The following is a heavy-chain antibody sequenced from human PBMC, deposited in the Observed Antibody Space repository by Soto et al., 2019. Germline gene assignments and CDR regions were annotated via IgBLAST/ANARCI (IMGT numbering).Heavy chain of an antibody. V-gene: IGHV4-39*01. CDR2: IYYDEST. Sequence: SETLSLTCTVSGVSLNSGHYYWVWIRQSPGKGLAWIASIYYDESTYYNPSLKSRVTISTDKPKNQFSLTLKSVTAADTAVYYCGKVLIGATRHADVDSWGQGALVTVSS. CDR1: GVSLNSGHYY. J-gene: IGHJ4*02. D-gene: IGHD2-15*01. CDR3: GKVLIGATRHADVDS.